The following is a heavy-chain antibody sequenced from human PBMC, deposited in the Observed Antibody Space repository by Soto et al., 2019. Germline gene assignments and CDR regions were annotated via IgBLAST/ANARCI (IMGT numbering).Heavy chain of an antibody. CDR2: ICGSGGST. V-gene: IGHV3-23*01. CDR3: AKEVPYCTNGVCYFDY. J-gene: IGHJ4*02. Sequence: PGGSLRLSCAASGFTFSSYAMSWVRQAPGKGLEWVSAICGSGGSTYYADSVKGRFTISRDNSKNTLYLQMNSLRAEDTAVYYCAKEVPYCTNGVCYFDYWGQGTLVTVSS. D-gene: IGHD2-8*01. CDR1: GFTFSSYA.